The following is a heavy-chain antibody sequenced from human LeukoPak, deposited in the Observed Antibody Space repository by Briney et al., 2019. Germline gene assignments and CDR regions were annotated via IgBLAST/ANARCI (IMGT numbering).Heavy chain of an antibody. CDR3: AGAWDVVVPAAIWGAAY. V-gene: IGHV4-59*01. D-gene: IGHD2-2*01. J-gene: IGHJ4*02. Sequence: ASETLSLTCTVSGGSISSYYWSWIRQPPGKGLEWIGYIYYSGSTNYNPSLKSRVTISVDTSKNQFSLKLSSVTAADTAVYYCAGAWDVVVPAAIWGAAYWGQGTLVTVSS. CDR2: IYYSGST. CDR1: GGSISSYY.